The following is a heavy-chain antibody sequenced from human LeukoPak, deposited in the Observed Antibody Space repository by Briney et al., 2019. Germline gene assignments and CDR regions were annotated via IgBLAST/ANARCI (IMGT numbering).Heavy chain of an antibody. CDR1: GGSISNYY. Sequence: SSETLSLTCTVSGGSISNYYWSWLRQPPGKGLEWIGYIYYIGSTDYNPSLKSRVTISVDTSKNQFSLRLNSMTAADTAVYYCARSRHCGYSSGSFDFWGQGALVTVSS. V-gene: IGHV4-59*08. J-gene: IGHJ4*02. D-gene: IGHD5-18*01. CDR2: IYYIGST. CDR3: ARSRHCGYSSGSFDF.